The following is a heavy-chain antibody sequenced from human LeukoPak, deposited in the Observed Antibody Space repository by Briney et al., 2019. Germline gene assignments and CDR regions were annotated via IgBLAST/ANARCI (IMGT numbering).Heavy chain of an antibody. Sequence: PGGSLRLSRAAPGFTFSSYSLNWVRQAPGKGLEWVSFISSSSITIYYADSVKGRFTISRDNAEKSLYLQMNSLRAEDTAVYYCARDRGGSYSAIDYWGQGTLVTVSS. D-gene: IGHD2-15*01. J-gene: IGHJ4*02. CDR1: GFTFSSYS. CDR3: ARDRGGSYSAIDY. CDR2: ISSSSITI. V-gene: IGHV3-48*04.